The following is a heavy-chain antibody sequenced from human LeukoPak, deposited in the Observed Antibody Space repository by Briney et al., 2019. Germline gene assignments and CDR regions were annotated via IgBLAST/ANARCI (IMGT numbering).Heavy chain of an antibody. CDR1: GGSISSYY. V-gene: IGHV4-4*07. CDR2: IYTSGST. Sequence: SETLSLTCTVSGGSISSYYWSWIRQPAGKGLEWIGRIYTSGSTNYNPSLKSRVTMSVDTFKNQFSLKLSSVTAADTAVYYCASLAGYSSGWFPWDYYYYMDVWGKGTTVTVSS. CDR3: ASLAGYSSGWFPWDYYYYMDV. J-gene: IGHJ6*03. D-gene: IGHD6-19*01.